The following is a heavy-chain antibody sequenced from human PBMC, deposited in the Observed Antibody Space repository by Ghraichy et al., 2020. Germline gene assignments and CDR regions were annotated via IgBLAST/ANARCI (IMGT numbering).Heavy chain of an antibody. V-gene: IGHV3-23*01. CDR1: GFTFSSYA. CDR3: AKVLISPKSHNHNAMDV. D-gene: IGHD1-14*01. Sequence: GGSLRLSCAASGFTFSSYAMNWVRQAPGKGLEWISTISGSGDDTYYADSVKGRVTISRDNSSNTLHLHMDGLRAEDTAIYFCAKVLISPKSHNHNAMDVWGQGITVIVSS. CDR2: ISGSGDDT. J-gene: IGHJ6*02.